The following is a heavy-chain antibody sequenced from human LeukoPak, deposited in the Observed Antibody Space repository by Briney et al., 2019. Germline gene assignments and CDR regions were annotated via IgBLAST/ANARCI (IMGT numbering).Heavy chain of an antibody. CDR2: ISSSGSTI. D-gene: IGHD6-19*01. CDR3: ARSSSGWSNVDY. J-gene: IGHJ4*02. CDR1: GFTFSSYG. V-gene: IGHV3-48*04. Sequence: GGSLRLSCAASGFTFSSYGMSWVRQAPGKGLEWVSYISSSGSTIYYADSVKGRFTISRDNAKNSLYLQMNSLRAEDTAVYYCARSSSGWSNVDYWGQGTLVTVSS.